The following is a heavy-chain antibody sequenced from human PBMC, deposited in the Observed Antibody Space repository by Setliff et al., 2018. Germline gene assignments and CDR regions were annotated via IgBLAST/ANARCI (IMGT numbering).Heavy chain of an antibody. J-gene: IGHJ3*02. Sequence: GGSLRLSCAASAFTFKNYWMSWVRQAPGKGLEWVANIKGDGSEKFDLDSVKGRFTISRDNAKNSLYLQMNSLRAEDTAVYYCARDRISRYYDSGAHAFDIWGQGTMVTVSS. CDR3: ARDRISRYYDSGAHAFDI. V-gene: IGHV3-7*03. D-gene: IGHD3-22*01. CDR1: AFTFKNYW. CDR2: IKGDGSEK.